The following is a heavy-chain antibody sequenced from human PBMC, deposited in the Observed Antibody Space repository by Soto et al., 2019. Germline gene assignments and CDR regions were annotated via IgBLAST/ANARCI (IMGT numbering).Heavy chain of an antibody. V-gene: IGHV4-30-2*01. CDR2: IYHSGST. D-gene: IGHD4-4*01. Sequence: SETLSLTCAVSGGSISSGGYSWRWIRQPPGKGLEWIGYIYHSGSTYYNPSLKSRVTISVDRSKNQFSLKLSSVTAADTAVYYCARGITTVNTFDYWGQGTLVTVST. CDR1: GGSISSGGYS. J-gene: IGHJ4*02. CDR3: ARGITTVNTFDY.